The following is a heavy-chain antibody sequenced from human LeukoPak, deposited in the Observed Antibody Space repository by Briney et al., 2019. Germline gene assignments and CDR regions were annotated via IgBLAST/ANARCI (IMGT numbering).Heavy chain of an antibody. Sequence: SETQSLTCTVSGVSISSYYWSWIRQPPGKGLEWIGYIYYSGSTNYNPSLKSRVTISVDTSKNQFSLKLSSVTAADTAVYYCARGYSYGYCTNWGQGTLVTVSS. CDR2: IYYSGST. D-gene: IGHD5-18*01. CDR1: GVSISSYY. J-gene: IGHJ4*02. CDR3: ARGYSYGYCTN. V-gene: IGHV4-59*01.